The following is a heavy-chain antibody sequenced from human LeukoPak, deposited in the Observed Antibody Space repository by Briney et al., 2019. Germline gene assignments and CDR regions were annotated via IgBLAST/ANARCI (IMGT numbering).Heavy chain of an antibody. CDR3: ARDSGYDPDASDI. Sequence: GGSLRLSCAASGFTFSSYSMNGVRQAPGKGLEWVSSISSSSSYIYYADSVKGRFTISRDNAKNSLYLQMNSLRAEDTAVYYCARDSGYDPDASDIWGQGTMVTVSS. CDR2: ISSSSSYI. J-gene: IGHJ3*02. V-gene: IGHV3-21*01. CDR1: GFTFSSYS. D-gene: IGHD5-12*01.